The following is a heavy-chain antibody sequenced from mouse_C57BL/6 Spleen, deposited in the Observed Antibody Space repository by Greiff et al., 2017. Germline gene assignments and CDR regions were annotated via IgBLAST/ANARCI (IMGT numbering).Heavy chain of an antibody. CDR3: TTRGSYAMDY. J-gene: IGHJ4*01. CDR1: GFNIKDDY. CDR2: IDPENGDT. Sequence: VQLQQSGAELVRPGASVKLSCTASGFNIKDDYMHWVKQRPEQGLEWIGWIDPENGDTEYASKFHGKATITADTSSNTAYLQLSSLTSEDTAVYYCTTRGSYAMDYWGQGTSVTVSS. V-gene: IGHV14-4*01.